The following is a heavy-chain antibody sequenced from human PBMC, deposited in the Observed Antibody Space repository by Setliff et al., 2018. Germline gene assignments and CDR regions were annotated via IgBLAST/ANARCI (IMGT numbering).Heavy chain of an antibody. J-gene: IGHJ5*02. V-gene: IGHV1-2*06. CDR2: FNPNSGDT. Sequence: ASVKVSCKASGYIFTGYYIHWVRQAPGQGLEWMGRFNPNSGDTNSAQKFQGRVTMTRDTSISTAYMELSSLTSDDTAFYYCVRSGKFGMRFWFDQWGQGTLVTVPQ. CDR3: VRSGKFGMRFWFDQ. CDR1: GYIFTGYY. D-gene: IGHD1-26*01.